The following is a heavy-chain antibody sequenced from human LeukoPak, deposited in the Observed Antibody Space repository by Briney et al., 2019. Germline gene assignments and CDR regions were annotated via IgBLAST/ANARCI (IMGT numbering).Heavy chain of an antibody. V-gene: IGHV1-8*01. J-gene: IGHJ4*02. D-gene: IGHD3-16*01. CDR3: ARFRRGSSTRRYYDYVWGSSTRLYFDY. Sequence: ASVKVSCKASGYTFTSYDINWVRQATGQGLEWMGWMNPNSGYTGYAQKFQGRVTMTRNTSISTAYMELSSLRSEDTAVYYCARFRRGSSTRRYYDYVWGSSTRLYFDYWGQGTLVTVSS. CDR1: GYTFTSYD. CDR2: MNPNSGYT.